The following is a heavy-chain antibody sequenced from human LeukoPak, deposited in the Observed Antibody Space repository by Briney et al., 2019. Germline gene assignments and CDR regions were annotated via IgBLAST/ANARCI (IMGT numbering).Heavy chain of an antibody. D-gene: IGHD3-22*01. J-gene: IGHJ4*02. Sequence: PGGSLRLSCAASGFTFSSYWMSWVRQAPGKGLEWVANIKQDGSEKYYVDSVKGRFTISRDNSKNTLYLQMNSLRAEDTAVYYCARDQDSSGLPHFDYWGQGTLVTVSS. CDR2: IKQDGSEK. CDR3: ARDQDSSGLPHFDY. CDR1: GFTFSSYW. V-gene: IGHV3-7*01.